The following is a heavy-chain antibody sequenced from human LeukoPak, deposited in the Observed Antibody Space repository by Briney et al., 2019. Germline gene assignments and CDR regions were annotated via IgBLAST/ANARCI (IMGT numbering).Heavy chain of an antibody. D-gene: IGHD3-22*01. CDR1: GYTLTELS. J-gene: IGHJ4*02. CDR2: FDPEDGET. CDR3: ATVSYYYDSSGYPY. V-gene: IGHV1-24*01. Sequence: ASVKVSCKVSGYTLTELSMHWVRQAPGKGLEWMGGFDPEDGETIYAQKFQGRVTMTEDTSTDTAYMELCSLRSEDTAVYYCATVSYYYDSSGYPYWGQGTLVTVSS.